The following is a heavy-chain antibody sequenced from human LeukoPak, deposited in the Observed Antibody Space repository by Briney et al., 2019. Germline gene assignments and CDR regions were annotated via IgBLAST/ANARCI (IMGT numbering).Heavy chain of an antibody. CDR3: ARRGISSSLTPALDY. CDR1: GGSISNYY. J-gene: IGHJ4*02. CDR2: IYYTGNT. Sequence: PSETLSLTCTVSGGSISNYYWNWIRQPPGKGLEWIGYIYYTGNTNYNPSLKSRVTISVDTSKNQFSLQLSSVTAADTAVYYCARRGISSSLTPALDYWGQGTLVTVSS. V-gene: IGHV4-59*08. D-gene: IGHD6-6*01.